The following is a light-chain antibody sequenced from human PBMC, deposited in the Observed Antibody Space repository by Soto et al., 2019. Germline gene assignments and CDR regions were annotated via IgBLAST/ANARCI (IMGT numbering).Light chain of an antibody. CDR2: DVS. CDR1: SSDVGGYNY. J-gene: IGLJ2*01. CDR3: SSYTSSSTLVV. V-gene: IGLV2-14*01. Sequence: QSALTQPASVSGSPGQSITISCTGTSSDVGGYNYVSWYQQHPGKAPKLMIYDVSNRPSGVSDHFSGSKSGNTASLTISGLQAEDEAYYYCSSYTSSSTLVVFGGGTKLTVL.